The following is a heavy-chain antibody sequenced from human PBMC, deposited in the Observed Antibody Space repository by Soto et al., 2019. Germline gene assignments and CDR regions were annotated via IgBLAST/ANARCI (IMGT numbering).Heavy chain of an antibody. Sequence: GGSLRLSCAASGFSFGSYAMTWVRQAPGKGLEWVSDISVSGDITYYADSVKARFTISRDNSKNTLYLQRNSLRAEDTALYYCAKVSCSSNSCPLDFWGQGTLVTVSS. V-gene: IGHV3-23*01. CDR1: GFSFGSYA. CDR2: ISVSGDIT. J-gene: IGHJ4*02. D-gene: IGHD2-2*01. CDR3: AKVSCSSNSCPLDF.